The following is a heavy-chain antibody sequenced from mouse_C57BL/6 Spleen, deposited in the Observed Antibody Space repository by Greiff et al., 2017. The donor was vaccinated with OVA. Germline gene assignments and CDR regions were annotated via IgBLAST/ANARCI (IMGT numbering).Heavy chain of an antibody. CDR3: ASSMVTTGYYAMDY. Sequence: EVKLMESGGGLVQPGGSLSLSCAASGFTFTDYYMSWVRQPPGKALEWLGFIRNKANGYTTEYSASVKGRFTISRDNSQSILYLQMNALRAEDSATYYCASSMVTTGYYAMDYWGKGTSVTVSS. CDR1: GFTFTDYY. V-gene: IGHV7-3*01. J-gene: IGHJ4*01. D-gene: IGHD2-1*01. CDR2: IRNKANGYTT.